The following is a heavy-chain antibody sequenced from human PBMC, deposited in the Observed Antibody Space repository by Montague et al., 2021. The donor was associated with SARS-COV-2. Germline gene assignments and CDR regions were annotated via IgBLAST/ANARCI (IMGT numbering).Heavy chain of an antibody. CDR3: ARDFVAAVPDRFDS. CDR1: GGFISSGNW. V-gene: IGHV4/OR15-8*02. Sequence: SETLSLTCAVSGGFISSGNWWSWVRQPPGEGLEWIGEIFHSGAASYNPXXKSRLTISMDKSKNEFSLKLTSVTAADTAMYYCARDFVAAVPDRFDSWGQGVLVTVSS. CDR2: IFHSGAA. D-gene: IGHD6-13*01. J-gene: IGHJ4*02.